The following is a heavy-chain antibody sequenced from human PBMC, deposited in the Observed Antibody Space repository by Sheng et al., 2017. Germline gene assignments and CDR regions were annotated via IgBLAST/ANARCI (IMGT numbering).Heavy chain of an antibody. J-gene: IGHJ4*02. CDR2: INHSGST. V-gene: IGHV4-34*01. CDR1: GGSFSGYY. Sequence: QVQLQQWGAGLLKPSETLSLTCAVYGGSFSGYYWSWIRQPPGKGLEWIGEINHSGSTNYNPSLKSRVTISVDTSKNQFSLKLSSVTAADTAVYYCVRMGDTAMVYRVYWGQGTRGHRLL. D-gene: IGHD5-18*01. CDR3: VRMGDTAMVYRVY.